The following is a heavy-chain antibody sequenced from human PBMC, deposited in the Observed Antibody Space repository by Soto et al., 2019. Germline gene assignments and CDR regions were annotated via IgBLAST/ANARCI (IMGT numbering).Heavy chain of an antibody. CDR2: ISESGDNT. V-gene: IGHV3-23*01. CDR3: TRGRGYGVPFDP. D-gene: IGHD5-12*01. Sequence: EVQLLESGGGSVQPGGSLRLSCAASGFTFCSYAMTWARQAPGKGLEWVSGISESGDNTYYADSVKGRFSISRDDSKNTLYLQMNSLRVEDTAVYYCTRGRGYGVPFDPWGQGTLVTVSS. CDR1: GFTFCSYA. J-gene: IGHJ5*02.